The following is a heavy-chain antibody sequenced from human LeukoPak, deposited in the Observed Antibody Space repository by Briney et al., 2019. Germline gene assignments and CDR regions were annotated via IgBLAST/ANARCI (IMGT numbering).Heavy chain of an antibody. V-gene: IGHV3-21*01. J-gene: IGHJ5*02. D-gene: IGHD3-22*01. CDR3: ARDPPYYDSSGEGP. Sequence: GGSLRPSCAASGFTFSSYSMNWVRQAPGKGLEWVSSISSSSSYIYYADSVKGRFTISRDNAKNSLYLQMNSLRAEDTAVYYCARDPPYYDSSGEGPWGQGTLVTVSS. CDR2: ISSSSSYI. CDR1: GFTFSSYS.